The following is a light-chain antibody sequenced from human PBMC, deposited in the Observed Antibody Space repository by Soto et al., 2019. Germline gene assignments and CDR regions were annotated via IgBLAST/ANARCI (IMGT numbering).Light chain of an antibody. CDR1: SSDVGGYKY. J-gene: IGLJ3*02. V-gene: IGLV2-14*01. CDR2: EVS. CDR3: SSYTSSSTLRV. Sequence: QSVLTQPASVSGSPGQSITISCTGTSSDVGGYKYVSWYQQHPGKAPKLMIYEVSNRPSGVSNRFSGSKSGNTASLTLSGLQAEDEADYYCSSYTSSSTLRVFGGGTKLTVL.